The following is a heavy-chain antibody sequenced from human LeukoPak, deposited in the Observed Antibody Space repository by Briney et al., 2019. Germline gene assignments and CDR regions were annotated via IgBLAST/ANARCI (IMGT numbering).Heavy chain of an antibody. CDR2: IIPIFGTA. CDR1: GGTFSSYA. J-gene: IGHJ5*02. CDR3: ARDGQWLVRGEEGFDP. V-gene: IGHV1-69*13. Sequence: SVTVSCKASGGTFSSYAISWVRQAPGQGLEWMGGIIPIFGTANYAQKFQGRVTITADESTSTAYMELSSLRSEDTAVYYCARDGQWLVRGEEGFDPWGQGTLVTVSS. D-gene: IGHD6-19*01.